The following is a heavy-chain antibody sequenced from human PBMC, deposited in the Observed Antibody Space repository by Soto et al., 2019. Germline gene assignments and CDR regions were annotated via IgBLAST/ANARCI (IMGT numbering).Heavy chain of an antibody. J-gene: IGHJ4*02. CDR2: INPSGGST. V-gene: IGHV1-46*03. D-gene: IGHD3-10*01. CDR3: ARASGRGVIIPFEY. Sequence: GGSVKVSCNASGYTFTSYYMHWVRQAPGQGLEWMGIINPSGGSTSYAQKFQGRVTMTRDTSTSTVYMELSSLRSEDTAVYYCARASGRGVIIPFEYWGQGTLVTVSP. CDR1: GYTFTSYY.